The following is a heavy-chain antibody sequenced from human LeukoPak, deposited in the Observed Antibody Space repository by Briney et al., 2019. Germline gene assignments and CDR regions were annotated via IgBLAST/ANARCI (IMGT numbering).Heavy chain of an antibody. J-gene: IGHJ4*02. V-gene: IGHV3-48*03. CDR1: GFTFSDYE. CDR3: ARRAGAYSHPYDY. D-gene: IGHD4/OR15-4a*01. Sequence: GGSLRLSCATSGFTFSDYEMNWVRQAPGKGLEWVSYINPSGSTIYYADSVKGRFTISRDNAKNSLYLQMNSLRADDTAVYYCARRAGAYSHPYDYWGQGTLVTVSS. CDR2: INPSGSTI.